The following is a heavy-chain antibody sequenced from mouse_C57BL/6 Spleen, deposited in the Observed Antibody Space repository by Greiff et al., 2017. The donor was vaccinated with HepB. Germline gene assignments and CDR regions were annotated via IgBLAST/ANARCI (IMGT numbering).Heavy chain of an antibody. CDR2: IYPGDGDT. J-gene: IGHJ3*01. Sequence: VQLQQSGPELVKPGASVKISCKASGYAFSSSWMNWVKQRPGKGLEWIGRIYPGDGDTNYNGKFKGKATLTADKSSSTAYMQLSSLTSEDSAVYFCAIYSTYFAYWGQGTLVTVSA. V-gene: IGHV1-82*01. CDR3: AIYSTYFAY. D-gene: IGHD2-5*01. CDR1: GYAFSSSW.